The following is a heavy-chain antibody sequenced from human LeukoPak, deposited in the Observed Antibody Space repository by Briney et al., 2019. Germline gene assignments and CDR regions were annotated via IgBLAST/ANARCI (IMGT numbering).Heavy chain of an antibody. CDR2: IYYSGST. V-gene: IGHV4-59*01. Sequence: PSETLSLTCTVSGGSISSYYWSWIRQPPGKGLEWIGYIYYSGSTNYNPSLKSRVTISVDTSKNQFSLKLSSVTAADTAVYYCASFRSGYYYYFDYWGQGTLVTVSS. CDR3: ASFRSGYYYYFDY. D-gene: IGHD3-22*01. J-gene: IGHJ4*02. CDR1: GGSISSYY.